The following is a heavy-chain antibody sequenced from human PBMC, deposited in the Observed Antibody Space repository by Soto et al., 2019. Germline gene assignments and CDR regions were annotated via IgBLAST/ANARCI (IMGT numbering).Heavy chain of an antibody. Sequence: HPGGSLRLSCAASGFTFSSYGMHWVRQAPGKGLEWVAVISYDGSNKYYADSVKGRFTISRDNSKNTLYLQMNSLRAEDTAVYYCAKQGYCSSTSCYFCDYWGQGTLVTVSS. V-gene: IGHV3-30*18. CDR1: GFTFSSYG. CDR3: AKQGYCSSTSCYFCDY. J-gene: IGHJ4*02. CDR2: ISYDGSNK. D-gene: IGHD2-2*01.